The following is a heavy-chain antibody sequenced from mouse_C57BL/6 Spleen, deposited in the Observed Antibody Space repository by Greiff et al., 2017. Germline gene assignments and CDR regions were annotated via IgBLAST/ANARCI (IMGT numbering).Heavy chain of an antibody. D-gene: IGHD2-4*01. J-gene: IGHJ3*01. CDR2: INPNNGGT. Sequence: EVQLQQSGPELVKPGASVKIPCKASGYTFTDYNMDWVKQSHGKSLEWIGDINPNNGGTIYNQKFKGKATLTVDKSSSTAYMELRSLTSEDTAVYYCARGFYYDYASPFAYWGQGTLVTVSA. V-gene: IGHV1-18*01. CDR1: GYTFTDYN. CDR3: ARGFYYDYASPFAY.